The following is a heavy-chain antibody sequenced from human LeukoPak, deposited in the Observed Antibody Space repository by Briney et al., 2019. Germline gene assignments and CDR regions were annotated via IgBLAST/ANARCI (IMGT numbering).Heavy chain of an antibody. CDR2: FYNSGRA. J-gene: IGHJ4*02. CDR1: DDSISDYY. V-gene: IGHV4-59*01. Sequence: PSETLSLTCTVSDDSISDYYRGWIRQPPGKGLEWIGYFYNSGRATYNPSLKSRVTISADTSKNHFSLKLNSVTTADTAVYYCTRGAGWLIDYWGQGILVTVSS. CDR3: TRGAGWLIDY. D-gene: IGHD3-16*01.